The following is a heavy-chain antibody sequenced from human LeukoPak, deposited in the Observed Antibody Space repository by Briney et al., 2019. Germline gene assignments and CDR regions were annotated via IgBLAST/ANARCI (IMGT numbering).Heavy chain of an antibody. CDR1: GYTFTGYY. J-gene: IGHJ6*03. D-gene: IGHD5-12*01. V-gene: IGHV1-2*02. CDR3: ARPDSGHSYYYYYYMDV. CDR2: INPNSGGT. Sequence: ASVKVSCKASGYTFTGYYMHWVRQAPGQGLEWMGWINPNSGGTNYAQKFQGRVTMTRDTSISTAYMELSRLRSDDTAVYYCARPDSGHSYYYYYYMDVWGKGTTVTISS.